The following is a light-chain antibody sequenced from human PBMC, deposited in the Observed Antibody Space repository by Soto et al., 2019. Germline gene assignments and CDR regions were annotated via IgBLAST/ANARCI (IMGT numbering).Light chain of an antibody. V-gene: IGKV3-20*01. CDR1: QTVRNNY. Sequence: EFVLTQSPGTLSLSPGERATLPCRASQTVRNNYLAWYQQNPGQAPRLLIYDASSRATGIPDRFSGGGSGTDSNLTTSRLEHEDFAVYSCQQFRSYPLTFGGGTKVDIK. CDR2: DAS. CDR3: QQFRSYPLT. J-gene: IGKJ4*01.